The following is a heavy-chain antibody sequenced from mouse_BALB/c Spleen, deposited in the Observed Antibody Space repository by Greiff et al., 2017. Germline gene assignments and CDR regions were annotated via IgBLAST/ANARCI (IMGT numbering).Heavy chain of an antibody. CDR2: ISDGGSYT. V-gene: IGHV5-4*02. CDR3: ARDRGNYRYFDV. J-gene: IGHJ1*01. CDR1: GFTFSDYY. Sequence: EVKLMESGGGLVKPGGSLKLSCAASGFTFSDYYMYWVRQTPEKRLEWVATISDGGSYTYYPDSVKGRFTISRDNAKNNLYLQMSSLKSEDTAMYYCARDRGNYRYFDVWGAGTTVTVSS. D-gene: IGHD2-1*01.